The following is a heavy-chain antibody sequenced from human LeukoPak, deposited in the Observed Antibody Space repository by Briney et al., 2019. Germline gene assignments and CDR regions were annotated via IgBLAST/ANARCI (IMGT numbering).Heavy chain of an antibody. V-gene: IGHV3-30*18. CDR3: AKGDYGDPLCDD. CDR2: ISYDGSNK. Sequence: GGSLRLSCAASGFTFSSNGMHWVRQAPGKGLEWVAVISYDGSNKYYANSVKGRFTISRDNSKNTLYMQMNRLRAEDTGVYYCAKGDYGDPLCDDWGQGRLVTVS. D-gene: IGHD4-17*01. CDR1: GFTFSSNG. J-gene: IGHJ4*02.